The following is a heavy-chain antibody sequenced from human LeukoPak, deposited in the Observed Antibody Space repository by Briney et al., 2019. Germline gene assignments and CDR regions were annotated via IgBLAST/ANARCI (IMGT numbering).Heavy chain of an antibody. V-gene: IGHV4-39*07. D-gene: IGHD3-22*01. CDR3: ARGRITMIVN. CDR2: IYYSGST. Sequence: SETLSLTCAVSGGSISSSSYYWGWIRQPPGKGLEWIGSIYYSGSTYYNPSLKSRVTISVDTSKTQFSLKLSSVTAADTAVYYCARGRITMIVNWGQGTLVTVSS. CDR1: GGSISSSSYY. J-gene: IGHJ4*02.